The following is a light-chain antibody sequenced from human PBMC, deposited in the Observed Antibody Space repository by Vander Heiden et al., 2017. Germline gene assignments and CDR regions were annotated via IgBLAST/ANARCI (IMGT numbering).Light chain of an antibody. CDR1: SSDVGSYNL. Sequence: QSALTQPASVSGSPGQSITISCTGTSSDVGSYNLVSWYQQHQCKPPKLMIYEVSKRPSGVSHRFSGSKSGNTASLTISGLQTEDEADYYCCSYAGSSTLVFGGGTKLTVL. CDR3: CSYAGSSTLV. V-gene: IGLV2-23*02. CDR2: EVS. J-gene: IGLJ2*01.